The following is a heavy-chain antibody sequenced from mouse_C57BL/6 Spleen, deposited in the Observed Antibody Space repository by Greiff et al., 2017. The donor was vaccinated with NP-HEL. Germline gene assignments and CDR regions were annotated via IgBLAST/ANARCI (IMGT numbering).Heavy chain of an antibody. CDR3: ARSLPRSYAMDY. J-gene: IGHJ4*01. V-gene: IGHV1-52*01. D-gene: IGHD1-1*01. CDR1: GYTFTSYW. CDR2: IDPSDSET. Sequence: QVQLQQPGAELVRPGSSVKLSCKASGYTFTSYWMHWVKQRPIQGLEWIGNIDPSDSETHYNQKFKDKATLTVDKSSSTAYMQLSSLTSEDSAVYYCARSLPRSYAMDYWGQGTSVTVSS.